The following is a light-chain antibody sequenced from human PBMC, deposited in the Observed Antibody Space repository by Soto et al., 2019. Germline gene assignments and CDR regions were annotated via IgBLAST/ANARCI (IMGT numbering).Light chain of an antibody. V-gene: IGLV2-23*03. CDR3: CSYAGSRTLDVV. CDR2: EGS. Sequence: QSVLTQPASVSGSPGQSITISCTGTSSNVWSYDLVSWYQQHPGKAPKVMIYEGSKRPSGVSNRFSGSKSGNTASLTISGLQAEDEADYYCCSYAGSRTLDVVFGGGTKVTVL. J-gene: IGLJ2*01. CDR1: SSNVWSYDL.